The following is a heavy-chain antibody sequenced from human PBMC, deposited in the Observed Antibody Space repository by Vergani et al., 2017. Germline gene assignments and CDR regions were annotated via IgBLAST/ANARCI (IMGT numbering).Heavy chain of an antibody. CDR3: ARQNPYGSAHVDF. V-gene: IGHV4-38-2*01. D-gene: IGHD3-10*01. CDR2: VHRNGNT. Sequence: QVQLQESGPGLVKSSETLSLNCAVSGYSVGSGYYWGWIRQPPGRGLEWIGCVHRNGNTYYTSSLRSRATISRDPTKNQFSLRLTSVTAADTAVYYCARQNPYGSAHVDFWGRGVLVTVSA. CDR1: GYSVGSGYY. J-gene: IGHJ4*02.